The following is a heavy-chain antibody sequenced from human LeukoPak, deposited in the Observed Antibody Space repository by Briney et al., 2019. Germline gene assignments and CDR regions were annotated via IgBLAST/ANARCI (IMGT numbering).Heavy chain of an antibody. J-gene: IGHJ5*02. CDR2: IYYSGST. CDR3: ARGEWQQLVGTT. Sequence: SETLSVTCTVSGGSISSYYWSWIRQPPGKGLEWIGYIYYSGSTNYNPSLKSRVTISVDTSKNQFSLKLSSVTAADTAVYYCARGEWQQLVGTTWGQGTLVTVSS. CDR1: GGSISSYY. D-gene: IGHD6-13*01. V-gene: IGHV4-59*01.